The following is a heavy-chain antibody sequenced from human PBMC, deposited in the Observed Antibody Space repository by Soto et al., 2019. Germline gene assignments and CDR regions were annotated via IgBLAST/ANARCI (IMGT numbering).Heavy chain of an antibody. CDR2: INAGNGNT. CDR3: ARGGDSLVPFQH. Sequence: ASVKVSCKASGYTFTSYAMHWERQAPGQRLEWMGWINAGNGNTKYSQKFQGRVTITRDTSASTAYMELSSLRSEDTAVYYCARGGDSLVPFQHWGQGTLVTVSS. CDR1: GYTFTSYA. V-gene: IGHV1-3*01. J-gene: IGHJ1*01. D-gene: IGHD4-17*01.